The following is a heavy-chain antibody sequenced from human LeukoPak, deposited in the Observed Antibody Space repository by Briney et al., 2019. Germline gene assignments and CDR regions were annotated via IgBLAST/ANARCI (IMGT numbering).Heavy chain of an antibody. V-gene: IGHV4-59*08. Sequence: PSETLSLTCTVSGGSISSYYWSWIRQPPGKGLEWIGYIYYSGSTNYNPYLKSRVTISVDTSKNQFSLKLSSVTAADTAVYYCAKLVVPAATASYYYYYMDVWGKGTTVTVSS. CDR2: IYYSGST. CDR3: AKLVVPAATASYYYYYMDV. D-gene: IGHD2-2*01. J-gene: IGHJ6*03. CDR1: GGSISSYY.